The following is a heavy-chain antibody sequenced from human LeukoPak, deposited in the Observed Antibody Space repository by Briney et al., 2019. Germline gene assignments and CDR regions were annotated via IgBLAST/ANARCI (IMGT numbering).Heavy chain of an antibody. CDR2: IIPIFGTA. CDR3: ARENGYSYGKFDY. J-gene: IGHJ4*02. CDR1: GGTFSSYA. Sequence: GASVKVSCKASGGTFSSYAISWVRQAPGQGLEWMGGIIPIFGTANYAQKFQGRVTITADKSTSTAYMELSSLRSEDTAVYYCARENGYSYGKFDYWGQGTLVTVSS. D-gene: IGHD5-18*01. V-gene: IGHV1-69*06.